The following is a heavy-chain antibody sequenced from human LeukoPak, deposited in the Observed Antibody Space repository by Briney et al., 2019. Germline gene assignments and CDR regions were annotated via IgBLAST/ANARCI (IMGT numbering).Heavy chain of an antibody. CDR2: ISGSGGNT. Sequence: GGSLRLSCAASGSPGFTFTNYAMSWVRQAPGKGLEWVSAISGSGGNTYYADSVKGRLTISRDNSKNTLYLQMNSLRAEDTAVYYCARGAGYNYPYYFDYWGQGTLVTVSS. V-gene: IGHV3-23*01. J-gene: IGHJ4*02. CDR3: ARGAGYNYPYYFDY. CDR1: GSPGFTFTNYA. D-gene: IGHD5-24*01.